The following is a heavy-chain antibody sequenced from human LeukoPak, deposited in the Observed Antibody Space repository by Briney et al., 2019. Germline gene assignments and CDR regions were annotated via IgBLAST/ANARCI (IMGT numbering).Heavy chain of an antibody. CDR3: ARSYCSSTTCYAVGAFDI. Sequence: PSETLSLTCTVSGGSISSRSYYWGWIRQPPGKGLEWIGSNYYSGTTYYNPSLKSRVTISVDTSKNRFSPELSSVTAADTAVYYCARSYCSSTTCYAVGAFDIWGQGTMVTVSS. CDR2: NYYSGTT. CDR1: GGSISSRSYY. J-gene: IGHJ3*02. D-gene: IGHD2-2*01. V-gene: IGHV4-39*01.